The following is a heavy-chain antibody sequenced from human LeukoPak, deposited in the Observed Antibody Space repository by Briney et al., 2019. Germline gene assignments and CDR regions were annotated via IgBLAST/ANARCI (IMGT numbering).Heavy chain of an antibody. V-gene: IGHV4-39*01. J-gene: IGHJ5*02. CDR1: GGSISSSSYY. CDR3: ARREWVGGWFDP. Sequence: PSETLSLTFTVSGGSISSSSYYWGWIRQPPGKGLEWIGSIYYSGSTYYNPSLKSRVTISVDTSKNQFSLKLSSVTAADTAVYYCARREWVGGWFDPWGQGTLVTVSS. CDR2: IYYSGST. D-gene: IGHD3-3*01.